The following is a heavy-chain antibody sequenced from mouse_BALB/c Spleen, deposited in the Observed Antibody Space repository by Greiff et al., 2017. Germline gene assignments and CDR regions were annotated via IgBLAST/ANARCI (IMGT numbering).Heavy chain of an antibody. J-gene: IGHJ4*01. CDR2: IDPENGDT. CDR1: GFNIKDYY. D-gene: IGHD2-2*01. CDR3: NGNYGYDGRYAMDY. Sequence: LVESGAELVRSGASVKLSCTASGFNIKDYYMHWVKQRPEQGLEWIGWIDPENGDTEYAPKFQGKATMTADTSSNTAYLQLSSLTSEDTAVYYCNGNYGYDGRYAMDYWGQGTSVTVSS. V-gene: IGHV14-4*02.